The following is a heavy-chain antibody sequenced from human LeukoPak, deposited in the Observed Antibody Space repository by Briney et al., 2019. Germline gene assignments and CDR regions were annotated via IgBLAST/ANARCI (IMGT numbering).Heavy chain of an antibody. CDR1: GFTFSSYS. V-gene: IGHV3-48*01. J-gene: IGHJ4*02. D-gene: IGHD2-21*02. CDR3: AKDFEAYCGGDCYPDY. Sequence: GGSLRLSCAASGFTFSSYSMNWVRQAPGKGLEWVSYISSSSGTIYYADSVKGRFTISRDNSKNTQYLQMNSLRAEDTAIYYCAKDFEAYCGGDCYPDYWGQGTLVTVSP. CDR2: ISSSSGTI.